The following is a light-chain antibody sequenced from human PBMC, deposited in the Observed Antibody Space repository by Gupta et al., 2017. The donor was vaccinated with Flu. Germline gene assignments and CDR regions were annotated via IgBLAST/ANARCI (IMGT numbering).Light chain of an antibody. CDR2: ENN. J-gene: IGLJ3*02. Sequence: QSALTQPPSVSAAPGQKVTISSPGSTSNIGANYVPCYQQLPGTAPVLLIYENNKRPSGIPDRFSGSKSGTSATLGITELQTGDEADYYCGTWDNSLNFARVFGGGTTLTVL. CDR1: TSNIGANY. V-gene: IGLV1-51*02. CDR3: GTWDNSLNFARV.